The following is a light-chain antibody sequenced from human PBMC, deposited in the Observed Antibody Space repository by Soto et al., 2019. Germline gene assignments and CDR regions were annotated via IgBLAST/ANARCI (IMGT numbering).Light chain of an antibody. CDR1: ASDIGRYNY. CDR2: EVT. CDR3: NSYVGSNHYV. V-gene: IGLV2-8*01. Sequence: ALTQPPSASGSPGQSVTISCIGTASDIGRYNYVSWYQHHPGKAPKLIIYEVTKRPSGVPDRFSGSKFGNTASLTVSGLQTDDEADYYCNSYVGSNHYVFGTGTKVTVL. J-gene: IGLJ1*01.